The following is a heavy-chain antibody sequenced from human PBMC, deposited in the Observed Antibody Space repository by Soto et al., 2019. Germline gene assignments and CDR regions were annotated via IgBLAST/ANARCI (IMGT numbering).Heavy chain of an antibody. CDR2: IYYSGST. V-gene: IGHV4-31*03. J-gene: IGHJ4*02. D-gene: IGHD4-17*01. CDR3: ARAPGYYGDYVFDY. CDR1: GGSISSGGYC. Sequence: SETLSLTCTVSGGSISSGGYCWSGIRQHPGKSLEWIGYIYYSGSTYYNPSLKSRVTISVDTSKNQFSLKLSSVTAADTAVYYCARAPGYYGDYVFDYWGQGTLVTVSS.